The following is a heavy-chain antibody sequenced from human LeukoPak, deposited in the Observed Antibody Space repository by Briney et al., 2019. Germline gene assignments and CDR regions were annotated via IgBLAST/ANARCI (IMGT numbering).Heavy chain of an antibody. CDR3: ARDLRSGGWAQFDY. J-gene: IGHJ4*02. V-gene: IGHV3-7*01. CDR1: GFTFSSYW. Sequence: GGSLRLSCAASGFTFSSYWMSWVRRAPGKGLEWVANIKQGGSEKYYVDSVKGRFTISRDNSKNMLYLQMGSLRADDMAVYYCARDLRSGGWAQFDYWGQGTLVTVSS. D-gene: IGHD2-15*01. CDR2: IKQGGSEK.